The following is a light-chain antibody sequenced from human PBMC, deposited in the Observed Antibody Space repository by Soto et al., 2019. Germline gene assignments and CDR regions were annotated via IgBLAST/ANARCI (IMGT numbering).Light chain of an antibody. CDR1: QGISSW. CDR3: QQANSLPIT. Sequence: IQITQSPATLSPSLGERVTITSRASQGISSWLAWYQQKPGKAPKLLIYAASSLQSGVPSRFSGSGSGTDFTLTISSLQPEDFATYYCQQANSLPITFGQGTRLEIK. CDR2: AAS. J-gene: IGKJ5*01. V-gene: IGKV1-12*01.